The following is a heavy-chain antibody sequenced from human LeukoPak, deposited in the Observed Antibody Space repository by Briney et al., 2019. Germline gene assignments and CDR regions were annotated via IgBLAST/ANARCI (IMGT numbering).Heavy chain of an antibody. Sequence: GGSLRLSCAASGFTFSSYSMNWVRQAPGKGLEWVSYISSSSNTIYYADSVKGRFTISRDNAKNSLYLQMNSLRAEDTAVYYCARDRYYGSGSHDYWGQGTLVTVSS. CDR1: GFTFSSYS. D-gene: IGHD3-10*01. V-gene: IGHV3-48*04. CDR2: ISSSSNTI. J-gene: IGHJ4*02. CDR3: ARDRYYGSGSHDY.